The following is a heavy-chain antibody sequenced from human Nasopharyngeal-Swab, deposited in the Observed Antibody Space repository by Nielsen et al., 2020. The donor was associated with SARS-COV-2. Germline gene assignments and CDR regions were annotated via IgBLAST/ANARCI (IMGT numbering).Heavy chain of an antibody. D-gene: IGHD6-19*01. CDR1: GFTFSSYW. CDR2: IKQDGSEK. V-gene: IGHV3-7*03. J-gene: IGHJ2*01. CDR3: ARTRGGIAVAGRGYWYFDL. Sequence: GESLKISCAASGFTFSSYWMSWVRQAPGKGLEWAANIKQDGSEKYYVDSVKGRFTISRDNAKNSLYLQMNSLRAEDTAVYYCARTRGGIAVAGRGYWYFDLWGRGTLVTVSS.